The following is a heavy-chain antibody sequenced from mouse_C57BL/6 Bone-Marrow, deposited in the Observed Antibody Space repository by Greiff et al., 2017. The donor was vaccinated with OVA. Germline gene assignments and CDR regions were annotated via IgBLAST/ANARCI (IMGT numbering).Heavy chain of an antibody. Sequence: QVTLKVSGPGLLQPSQPLSLTCYFSGFSLSTFGMGVGWNRQPSGKGLEWLVHIWWDDARYYNPALKSRLTISKDTYKNQVFLKSANVDTAETATYYCARMVDPRFAYWGQGTLVTVSA. CDR1: GFSLSTFGMG. CDR3: ARMVDPRFAY. CDR2: IWWDDAR. V-gene: IGHV8-8*01. J-gene: IGHJ3*01.